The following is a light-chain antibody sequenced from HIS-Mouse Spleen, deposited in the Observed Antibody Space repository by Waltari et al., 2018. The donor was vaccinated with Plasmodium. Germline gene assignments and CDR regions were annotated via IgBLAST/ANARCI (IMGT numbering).Light chain of an antibody. J-gene: IGLJ3*02. Sequence: QSALTQPASVSGSPGQSITISCTGTSSDVASYNLFSWYQQHPGKAPKLMIYEGSKRPSGVSNRFSGSKSGNTASLTISGLQAEDEADYYCCSYAGSSTFVFGGGTKLTVL. CDR1: SSDVASYNL. V-gene: IGLV2-23*03. CDR2: EGS. CDR3: CSYAGSSTFV.